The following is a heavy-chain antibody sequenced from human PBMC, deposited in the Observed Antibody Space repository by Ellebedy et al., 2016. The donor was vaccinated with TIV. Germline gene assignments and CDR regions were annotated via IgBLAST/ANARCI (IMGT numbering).Heavy chain of an antibody. CDR2: ISSNGGRI. CDR3: AREGPYGSASDNWFDP. CDR1: GFTISSYA. Sequence: GGSLRLXXAASGFTISSYAMHWVRQAPGKGLEYVSAISSNGGRIYYANSVKGRFTISRDNSKNTLYLQMGSLRAEDMAVYYCAREGPYGSASDNWFDPWGQGTLVTVSS. V-gene: IGHV3-64*01. D-gene: IGHD3-10*01. J-gene: IGHJ5*02.